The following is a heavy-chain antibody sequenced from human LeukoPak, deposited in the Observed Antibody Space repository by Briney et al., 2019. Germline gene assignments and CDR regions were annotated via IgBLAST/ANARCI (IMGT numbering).Heavy chain of an antibody. J-gene: IGHJ4*02. V-gene: IGHV3-9*01. CDR2: ISWNSGSI. Sequence: GGSLRLSCAASGFIFDDYGMSWVRHAPGKGLEWVSGISWNSGSIGYADSVKGRFTISRDNAKNSLYLQMNSLRAEDTALYYCAKSPPSDILTGCFDYWGQGTLVTVSS. CDR1: GFIFDDYG. CDR3: AKSPPSDILTGCFDY. D-gene: IGHD3-9*01.